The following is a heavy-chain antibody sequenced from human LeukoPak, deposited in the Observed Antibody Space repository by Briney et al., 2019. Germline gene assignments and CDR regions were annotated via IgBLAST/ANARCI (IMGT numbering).Heavy chain of an antibody. V-gene: IGHV3-30*02. Sequence: GGSLRLSCATSGFTFSNYGMQWVRQAPGKGLEWVAFIRYDGGNKYYADSVKGRFTISRGNSKNTLYLQMNSLRTEDTAVYYCAKDEVTRGYYYVDVWGKGTTVTVSS. CDR3: AKDEVTRGYYYVDV. CDR2: IRYDGGNK. D-gene: IGHD4-11*01. CDR1: GFTFSNYG. J-gene: IGHJ6*03.